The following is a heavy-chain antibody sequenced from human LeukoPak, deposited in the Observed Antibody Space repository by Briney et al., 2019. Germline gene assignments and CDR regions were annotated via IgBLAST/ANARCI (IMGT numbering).Heavy chain of an antibody. D-gene: IGHD6-6*01. V-gene: IGHV3-30*02. Sequence: GGSLRLSCAASGFTFSSYGMHWVRQAPGKGLEWVAFIRYDGSNKYYADSVKGRFTISRDNSKNTLYLQMNSLRAEDTAVYYCARDIAARPGGLPDAFDIWGQGTMVTVSS. J-gene: IGHJ3*02. CDR1: GFTFSSYG. CDR2: IRYDGSNK. CDR3: ARDIAARPGGLPDAFDI.